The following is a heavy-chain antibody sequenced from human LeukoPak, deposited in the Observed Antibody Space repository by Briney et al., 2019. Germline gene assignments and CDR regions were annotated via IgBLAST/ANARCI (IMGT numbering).Heavy chain of an antibody. CDR3: ARGLTPVGIAMVRGPMDV. CDR2: IIPIFGTA. V-gene: IGHV1-69*06. D-gene: IGHD3-10*01. CDR1: GGTFSSYA. Sequence: SVKVSCKASGGTFSSYAISWVRQAPGQGLEWMGGIIPIFGTANYAQKFQGRATITADKSTSTAYMELSSLRSEDTAVYYCARGLTPVGIAMVRGPMDVWGKGTTVTVSS. J-gene: IGHJ6*04.